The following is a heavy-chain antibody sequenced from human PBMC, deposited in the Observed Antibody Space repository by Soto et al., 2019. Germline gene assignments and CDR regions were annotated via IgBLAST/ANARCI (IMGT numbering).Heavy chain of an antibody. CDR1: GVSVRSTTYY. J-gene: IGHJ4*02. Sequence: PSETLSLTCTVSGVSVRSTTYYWGWIRQPPGKGLEWIGSIFYSGSTYYNASLKSRITISVDTSRNQFSLNLNSVTAADTAVYYCARAMQLYCSGGSCFGDYFDYWGQGTQVTVSS. V-gene: IGHV4-39*01. CDR3: ARAMQLYCSGGSCFGDYFDY. D-gene: IGHD2-15*01. CDR2: IFYSGST.